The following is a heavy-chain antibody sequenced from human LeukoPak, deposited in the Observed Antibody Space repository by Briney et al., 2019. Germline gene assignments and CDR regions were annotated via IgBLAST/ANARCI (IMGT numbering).Heavy chain of an antibody. Sequence: GGSLRLSCAASGFTFSSYAMSWVRQAPGRGLEWVSAISGSGGSTFYADSVKGRFTISRDNSKNTLYLQMNSLRAEDTALYYCAKRGYCSGASCSFSYYYAMDVWGQGTTVTVSS. CDR3: AKRGYCSGASCSFSYYYAMDV. CDR2: ISGSGGST. D-gene: IGHD2-15*01. V-gene: IGHV3-23*01. J-gene: IGHJ6*02. CDR1: GFTFSSYA.